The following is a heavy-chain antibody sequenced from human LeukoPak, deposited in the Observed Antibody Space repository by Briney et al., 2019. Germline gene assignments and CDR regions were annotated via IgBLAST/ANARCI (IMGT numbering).Heavy chain of an antibody. CDR1: GGSISSSSYY. D-gene: IGHD1-26*01. CDR2: IYYSGST. J-gene: IGHJ5*02. CDR3: ARQGSGSYYPNWFDP. V-gene: IGHV4-39*01. Sequence: ASETLSLTCSVSGGSISSSSYYWGWIRQPPGKGLEWIGSIYYSGSTYYNPSLKSRVTISVDTSKNQFSLKLSSVTAADTAVYYCARQGSGSYYPNWFDPWGQGTLVTVSS.